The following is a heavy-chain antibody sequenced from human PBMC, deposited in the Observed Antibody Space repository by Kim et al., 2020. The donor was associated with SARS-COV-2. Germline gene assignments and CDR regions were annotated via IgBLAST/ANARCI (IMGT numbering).Heavy chain of an antibody. V-gene: IGHV4-34*01. CDR1: GGSFSGYY. CDR3: ARAGYSSRWYVGSWFDP. CDR2: INHSGST. Sequence: SETLSLTCAVYGGSFSGYYWSWIRQPPGKGLEWIGEINHSGSTNYNPSLKSRVTISVDTSKNQFSLKLSSVTAADTAVYYCARAGYSSRWYVGSWFDPWG. J-gene: IGHJ5*02. D-gene: IGHD6-13*01.